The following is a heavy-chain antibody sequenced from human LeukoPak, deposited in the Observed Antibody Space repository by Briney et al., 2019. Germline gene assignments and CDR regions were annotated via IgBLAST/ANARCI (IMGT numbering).Heavy chain of an antibody. J-gene: IGHJ4*02. CDR1: GFTFSSYG. CDR3: AKRDLGSSGWHCLDY. CDR2: IRYDGSNK. V-gene: IGHV3-30*02. Sequence: GGSLRLSCAASGFTFSSYGMNWVRQAPGKGLEWVAFIRYDGSNKNYADSVKGRFTISRDNSKNTLYLQMNSLRAEDTAVYYCAKRDLGSSGWHCLDYWGQGTLVTVSS. D-gene: IGHD6-19*01.